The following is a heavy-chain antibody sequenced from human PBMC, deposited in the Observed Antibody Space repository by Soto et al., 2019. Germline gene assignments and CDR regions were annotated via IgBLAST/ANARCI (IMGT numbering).Heavy chain of an antibody. CDR2: FDPEDGET. Sequence: ASVKVSCKVSGYTLTELSMHWVRQAPGKGLEWMGGFDPEDGETIYAQKFQGRVTMTRDTSTSTVYMELSSLRSEDTAVYYCARDHKSSYSSGFSAFDIWGQGTMVTVSS. CDR1: GYTLTELS. CDR3: ARDHKSSYSSGFSAFDI. D-gene: IGHD6-19*01. J-gene: IGHJ3*02. V-gene: IGHV1-24*01.